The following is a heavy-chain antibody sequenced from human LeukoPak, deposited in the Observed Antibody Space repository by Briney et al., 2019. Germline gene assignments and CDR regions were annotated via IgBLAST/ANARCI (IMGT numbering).Heavy chain of an antibody. Sequence: ASVTVSCKTSGYTFTHYFVHWVRQAPGQGLEWMGWINPNSGGTNYAQEFQGRVTMTRDTSITTAYMDLSGLESDDTAAYYCASRVSGDAATYVEYFQHWGQGTLVTVSS. CDR3: ASRVSGDAATYVEYFQH. J-gene: IGHJ1*01. D-gene: IGHD4-17*01. CDR1: GYTFTHYF. CDR2: INPNSGGT. V-gene: IGHV1-2*02.